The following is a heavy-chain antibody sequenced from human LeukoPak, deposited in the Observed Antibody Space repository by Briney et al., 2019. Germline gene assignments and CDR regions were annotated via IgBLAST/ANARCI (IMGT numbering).Heavy chain of an antibody. CDR1: GDSVSSNSAA. V-gene: IGHV6-1*01. CDR2: TYYRSKWYN. D-gene: IGHD2-21*02. J-gene: IGHJ5*02. Sequence: SQTLSLTCAISGDSVSSNSAAWNWIRQSPSRGLEWLGRTYYRSKWYNDYAVSVKSRITINPDTSKNQFSLQLNSVTPEDTAVYYCARDRVELLAFRVHNWFDPWGQGTLVTVSS. CDR3: ARDRVELLAFRVHNWFDP.